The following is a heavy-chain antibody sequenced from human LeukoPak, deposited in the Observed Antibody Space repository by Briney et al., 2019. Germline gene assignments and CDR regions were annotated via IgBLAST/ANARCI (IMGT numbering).Heavy chain of an antibody. CDR3: AALSSIAAAGALDY. CDR1: GFTFTSSA. Sequence: GASVKVSCKASGFTFTSSAMQWVRQARGQRLEWIGWIVVGGGNTNYAQKFQERVTITRDMSTSTAYMELSSLRSEDTAVYYCAALSSIAAAGALDYWGQGTLVTVSS. D-gene: IGHD6-13*01. J-gene: IGHJ4*02. CDR2: IVVGGGNT. V-gene: IGHV1-58*02.